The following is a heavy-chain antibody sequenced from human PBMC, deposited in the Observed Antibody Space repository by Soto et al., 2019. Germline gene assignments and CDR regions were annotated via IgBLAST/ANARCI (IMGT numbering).Heavy chain of an antibody. CDR1: GGSFSGYY. J-gene: IGHJ2*01. V-gene: IGHV4-34*01. Sequence: QVQLQQWGAGPLRPLETLSLTCGVSGGSFSGYYWAWIRQSPGKGLEWIGEINDRGSINYNPSLKSRVSISVETSKNHYSLNLRSLTAADTAVCDWARESHDILTGHPWGGYFDLWGRGPLVNVSS. D-gene: IGHD3-9*01. CDR3: ARESHDILTGHPWGGYFDL. CDR2: INDRGSI.